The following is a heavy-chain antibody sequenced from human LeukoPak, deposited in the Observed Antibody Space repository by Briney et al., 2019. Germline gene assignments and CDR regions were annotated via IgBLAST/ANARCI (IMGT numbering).Heavy chain of an antibody. J-gene: IGHJ6*02. CDR3: ARLGPAAYYYYYGMDV. CDR1: GGSISSYY. V-gene: IGHV4-59*01. CDR2: IYYSGST. Sequence: SETLSLTCTVSGGSISSYYWSWIQQPPGKGLEWIGYIYYSGSTNYNPSLKSRVTISVDTSKNQFSLKLSSVTAADTAVYYCARLGPAAYYYYYGMDVWGQGTTVTVSS. D-gene: IGHD2-2*01.